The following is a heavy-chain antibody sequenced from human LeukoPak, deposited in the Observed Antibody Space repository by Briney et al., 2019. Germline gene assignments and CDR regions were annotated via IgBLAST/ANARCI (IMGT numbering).Heavy chain of an antibody. V-gene: IGHV4-59*01. CDR3: AGARKDGSEDY. J-gene: IGHJ4*02. Sequence: SETLSLTCTVSGGSISSYYWSWIRQPPGKGLEWIGYIYYSGSTNYKPSLKSRVTISVDTSKSQFSLKLSSVTAADTAVYYCAGARKDGSEDYWGQGTLVTVSS. CDR1: GGSISSYY. CDR2: IYYSGST. D-gene: IGHD3-10*01.